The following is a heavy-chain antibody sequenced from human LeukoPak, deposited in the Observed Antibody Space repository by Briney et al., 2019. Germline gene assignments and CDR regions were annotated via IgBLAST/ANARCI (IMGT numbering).Heavy chain of an antibody. CDR2: IYTSGTN. V-gene: IGHV4-61*02. CDR3: ACSNSWVDHEKFDY. J-gene: IGHJ4*02. CDR1: GGSISSGFYY. D-gene: IGHD6-13*01. Sequence: PSETLSLTCTVSGGSISSGFYYWSWIRQPAGEGLEWIGRIYTSGTNTYNPSLKSRVTISVDTSKNQFSLHLNSVTPEATALYYCACSNSWVDHEKFDYWGQGTLVTVSS.